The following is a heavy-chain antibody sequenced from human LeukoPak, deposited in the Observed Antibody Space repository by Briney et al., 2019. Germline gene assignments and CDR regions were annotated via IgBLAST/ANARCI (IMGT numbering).Heavy chain of an antibody. CDR2: VSGDGSTT. Sequence: PGGSLRLSCAASGITISRFWMHWVRQAPGKGLVWVSRVSGDGSTTNYADSVKGRFTTSRDNAKNTLYLQMNSLRAEDTAVYYCTMYTSGWDWGQGTLVTVSS. J-gene: IGHJ4*02. CDR3: TMYTSGWD. V-gene: IGHV3-74*01. CDR1: GITISRFW. D-gene: IGHD6-19*01.